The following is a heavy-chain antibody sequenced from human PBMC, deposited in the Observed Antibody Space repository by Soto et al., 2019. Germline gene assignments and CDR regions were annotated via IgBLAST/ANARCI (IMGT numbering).Heavy chain of an antibody. D-gene: IGHD2-2*01. Sequence: QVQLVQSGAEVKKPGSSVKVSCKASGGTFSSYAISWVRQAPGQGLEWMGGSIPIFGTANYAQKFQGRVTITADESTSTAYMELSSLRSEDTAVYYCARVRVVVVPAASLRGAFDIWGQGTMVTVSS. CDR1: GGTFSSYA. CDR2: SIPIFGTA. V-gene: IGHV1-69*01. J-gene: IGHJ3*02. CDR3: ARVRVVVVPAASLRGAFDI.